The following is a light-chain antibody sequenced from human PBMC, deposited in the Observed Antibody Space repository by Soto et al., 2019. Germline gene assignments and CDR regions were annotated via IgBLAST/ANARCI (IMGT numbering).Light chain of an antibody. J-gene: IGKJ4*01. CDR3: QRYNNWPLT. V-gene: IGKV3-15*01. CDR1: QSVSSY. CDR2: DTS. Sequence: EIVLTQSPATVSLSRLGGATVCCRASQSVSSYLAWYQQKPGQTPRLLIYDTSTRATGVPARFSGSRSGTEFTLTINSLQSEDFAVYYCQRYNNWPLTFGGGTKVDIK.